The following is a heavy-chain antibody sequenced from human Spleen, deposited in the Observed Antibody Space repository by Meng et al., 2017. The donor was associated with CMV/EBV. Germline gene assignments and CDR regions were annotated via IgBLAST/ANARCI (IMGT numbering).Heavy chain of an antibody. CDR2: IYYSGST. V-gene: IGHV4-61*08. CDR1: GGSISSGDYY. D-gene: IGHD2-2*01. Sequence: SETLSLTCTVSGGSISSGDYYWSWVRQPPGKGLEWLGYIYYSGSTNYNPSLESRVTISVDTSKKQFSLNLSSVTAADTAVYYCAGVKPAAKGYWYFDLWGRGTLVTVSS. J-gene: IGHJ2*01. CDR3: AGVKPAAKGYWYFDL.